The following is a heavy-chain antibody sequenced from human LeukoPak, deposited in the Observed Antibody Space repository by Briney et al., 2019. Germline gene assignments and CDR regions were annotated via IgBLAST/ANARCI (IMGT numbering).Heavy chain of an antibody. Sequence: PGRSLRLSCAASGFTFSSYGMHWVRQAPGKGLEWVAVIWYDGDNKYYADSVKGRFTISRDNSKNTLYLQMNSLRAEDTAVYYCAKGGIVVVPAVIVYYYYGMDVWGQGTTVTVSS. CDR1: GFTFSSYG. CDR3: AKGGIVVVPAVIVYYYYGMDV. V-gene: IGHV3-33*06. D-gene: IGHD2-2*01. J-gene: IGHJ6*02. CDR2: IWYDGDNK.